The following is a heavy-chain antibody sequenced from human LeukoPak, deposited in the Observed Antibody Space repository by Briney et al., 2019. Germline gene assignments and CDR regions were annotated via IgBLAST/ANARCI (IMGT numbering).Heavy chain of an antibody. CDR3: ARDDGTQLGNYYYYYGMDV. J-gene: IGHJ6*02. D-gene: IGHD6-13*01. CDR1: GFTFSSYA. CDR2: ISYDGSNK. Sequence: QPGRSLRLSCAASGFTFSSYAMHWVRQAPGKGLEWVAVISYDGSNKYYADSVKGRFTISRDNSKNTLCLQMNSLRAEDTAVYYCARDDGTQLGNYYYYYGMDVWGQGTTVTVSS. V-gene: IGHV3-30-3*01.